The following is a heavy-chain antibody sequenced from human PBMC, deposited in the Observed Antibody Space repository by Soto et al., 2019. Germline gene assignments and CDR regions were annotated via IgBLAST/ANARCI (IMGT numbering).Heavy chain of an antibody. J-gene: IGHJ4*02. CDR2: IIPIFGTA. CDR3: AARHFWSGPWTDTRLDY. V-gene: IGHV1-69*13. D-gene: IGHD3-3*02. CDR1: GGTFSSYA. Sequence: ASVKVSCKASGGTFSSYAISWVRQAPGQGLEWMGGIIPIFGTANYAQKFQGRVTITADESMSTAYMELSSLRSEDTAVYYCAARHFWSGPWTDTRLDYWGQGTLVTVSS.